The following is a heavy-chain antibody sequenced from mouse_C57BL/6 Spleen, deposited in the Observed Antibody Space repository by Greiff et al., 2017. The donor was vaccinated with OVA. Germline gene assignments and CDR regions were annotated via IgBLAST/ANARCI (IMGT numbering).Heavy chain of an antibody. J-gene: IGHJ3*01. CDR3: ASAGGAAQSSWFAY. CDR1: GFTFSSYA. V-gene: IGHV5-4*03. D-gene: IGHD3-2*02. Sequence: EVKVEESGGGLVKPGGSLKLSCAASGFTFSSYAMSWVRQTPEKRLEWVATISDGGSYTYYPDNVKGRFTISGDNAKNNLYLQMSQLKSEDTAMYAFASAGGAAQSSWFAYWGQGTLVTVSA. CDR2: ISDGGSYT.